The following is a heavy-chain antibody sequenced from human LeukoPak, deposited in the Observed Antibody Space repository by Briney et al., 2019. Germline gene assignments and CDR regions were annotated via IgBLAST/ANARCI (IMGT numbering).Heavy chain of an antibody. V-gene: IGHV1-18*01. CDR3: ARASPNLGFDY. D-gene: IGHD7-27*01. CDR2: ISSYNGNT. Sequence: GASVKVSCKASGYTFTSYGITWARQAPGQGLEWMGWISSYNGNTNYAQKLQGRVTMTTDTSTSTAYMELRSLRSDDTAVYYCARASPNLGFDYWGQGTLVTVSS. CDR1: GYTFTSYG. J-gene: IGHJ4*02.